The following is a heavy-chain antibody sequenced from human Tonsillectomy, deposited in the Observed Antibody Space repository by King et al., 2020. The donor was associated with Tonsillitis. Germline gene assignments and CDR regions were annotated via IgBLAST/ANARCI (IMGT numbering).Heavy chain of an antibody. V-gene: IGHV4-59*01. J-gene: IGHJ6*03. CDR3: ARAADFWSGYRLNYYYYYYMDV. D-gene: IGHD3-3*01. CDR1: GGSISSYY. CDR2: IYYSGST. Sequence: QLQESGPGLVKPSETLSLTCTVSGGSISSYYWSWIRQPPGKGLEWIGYIYYSGSTNYNPSLKSRVTISVDTSKNQFSLKLSSVTAADTAVYYCARAADFWSGYRLNYYYYYYMDVWGKGTTVTVSS.